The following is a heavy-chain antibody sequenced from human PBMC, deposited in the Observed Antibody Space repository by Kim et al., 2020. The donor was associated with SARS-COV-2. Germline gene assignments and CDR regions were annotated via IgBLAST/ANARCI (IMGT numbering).Heavy chain of an antibody. J-gene: IGHJ4*02. V-gene: IGHV4-39*01. CDR3: ARSLMLLCGGDCYYFDY. D-gene: IGHD2-21*02. Sequence: LKSRVHISVEPSKNQFSLKLSSVTAADTAVYYCARSLMLLCGGDCYYFDYWGQGTLVTVSS.